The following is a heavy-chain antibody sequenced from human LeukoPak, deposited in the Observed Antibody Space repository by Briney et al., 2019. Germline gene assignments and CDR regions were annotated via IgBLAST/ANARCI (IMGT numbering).Heavy chain of an antibody. CDR2: IGTAGEI. CDR3: ARAAYSSTWYSRYFDL. Sequence: GGSLRLSCTASGFTFSSYDIHWVRQATGKGLEWVSGIGTAGEIYYPGSVKGRFTISRENAKNSLYLQMNSLRAGDTAVYYCARAAYSSTWYSRYFDLWGRGTLVTVSS. V-gene: IGHV3-13*01. J-gene: IGHJ2*01. D-gene: IGHD6-13*01. CDR1: GFTFSSYD.